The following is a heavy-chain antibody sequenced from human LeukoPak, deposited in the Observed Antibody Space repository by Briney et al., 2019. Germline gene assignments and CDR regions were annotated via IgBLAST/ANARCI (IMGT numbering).Heavy chain of an antibody. CDR2: IIPIFGTA. CDR1: GGTFSSYA. J-gene: IGHJ3*02. D-gene: IGHD3-16*01. V-gene: IGHV1-69*01. Sequence: GSSVKVSCKASGGTFSSYAISWVRQAPGQGLEWMGGIIPIFGTANYAQKFQGRVTITADESTSTAYMELSSLRSEDTAVYYCASRIMITFGGVIQPHFDIWGQGTMVTVSS. CDR3: ASRIMITFGGVIQPHFDI.